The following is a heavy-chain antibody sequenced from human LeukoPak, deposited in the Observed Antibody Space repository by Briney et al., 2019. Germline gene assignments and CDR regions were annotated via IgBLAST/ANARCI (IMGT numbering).Heavy chain of an antibody. CDR3: ARKNKLLWFGELRGWFDP. D-gene: IGHD3-10*01. V-gene: IGHV1-69*05. Sequence: SVKVSCKASGGTFSSYAISWVRQAPGQGLEWIGGIIPIFGTANYAQKFQGRVTITTDESTSTAYMELSSLRSEDTAVYYCARKNKLLWFGELRGWFDPWGQGTLVTVSS. J-gene: IGHJ5*02. CDR1: GGTFSSYA. CDR2: IIPIFGTA.